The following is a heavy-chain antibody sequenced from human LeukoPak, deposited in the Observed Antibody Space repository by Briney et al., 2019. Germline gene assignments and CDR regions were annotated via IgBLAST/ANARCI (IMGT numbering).Heavy chain of an antibody. D-gene: IGHD1-26*01. CDR1: GFTFSSYG. V-gene: IGHV3-33*01. Sequence: GGSLRLSCAASGFTFSSYGMHWVRQAPGKGLEWVAVIWYDGSNKYYADSVKGRFTISRDNSKNTLYLQMNSLRAEDTAVYYCAGDRATSYFDYWGQGALVTISS. CDR3: AGDRATSYFDY. CDR2: IWYDGSNK. J-gene: IGHJ4*02.